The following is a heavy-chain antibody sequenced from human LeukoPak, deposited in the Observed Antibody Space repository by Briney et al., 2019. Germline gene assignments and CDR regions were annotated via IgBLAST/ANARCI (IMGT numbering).Heavy chain of an antibody. CDR2: ISYDGSNK. V-gene: IGHV3-30-3*01. J-gene: IGHJ4*02. CDR3: ASPYYYDSSGYYSLIRY. Sequence: GGSLRLSCAASGFTFSSYAMHWVRQAPGKGLEWVAVISYDGSNKYYADSVKGRFTISRDNSKNTLYLQMNSLRAEDTAVYYCASPYYYDSSGYYSLIRYWGQGTLVTVSS. CDR1: GFTFSSYA. D-gene: IGHD3-22*01.